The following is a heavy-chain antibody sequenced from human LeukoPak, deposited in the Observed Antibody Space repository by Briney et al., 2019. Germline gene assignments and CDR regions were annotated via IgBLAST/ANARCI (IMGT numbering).Heavy chain of an antibody. D-gene: IGHD6-6*01. V-gene: IGHV1-46*01. CDR3: ARTAARRFDY. Sequence: ASVKVSCKASGYTFTTYGITWVRQAPGQGLEWMGIINPTGGSTTYAQKFQGRVTMTRDTSTSTVYMELSSLRSDDTAVYYCARTAARRFDYWGQGTLVTVSS. CDR1: GYTFTTYG. J-gene: IGHJ4*02. CDR2: INPTGGST.